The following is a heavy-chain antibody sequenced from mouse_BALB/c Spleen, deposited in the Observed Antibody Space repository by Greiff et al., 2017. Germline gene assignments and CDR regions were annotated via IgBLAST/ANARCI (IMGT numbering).Heavy chain of an antibody. Sequence: VKLQESGPGLVAPSQSLSITCTVSGFSLTSYGVHWVRQPPGKGLEWLGVIWAGGSTNYNSALMSRLSISKDNSKSQVFLKMNSLQTDDTAMYYCARDHGSSYSFDYWGQGTTLTVSS. CDR3: ARDHGSSYSFDY. CDR2: IWAGGST. CDR1: GFSLTSYG. D-gene: IGHD1-1*01. J-gene: IGHJ2*01. V-gene: IGHV2-9*02.